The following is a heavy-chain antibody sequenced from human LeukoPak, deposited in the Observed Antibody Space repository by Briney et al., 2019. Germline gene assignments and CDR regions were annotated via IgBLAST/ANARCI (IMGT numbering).Heavy chain of an antibody. CDR1: AFTFSNYG. Sequence: GGSLRLSCAASAFTFSNYGMDWVRQAPGKGLEWVAFIPYDGSNKYYVASVKGRFTISRDNTKNTLYLQMNSLRAEDTVVYYCAKDRFYGSGSYLPGVFDYWGQGTLVTVSS. CDR3: AKDRFYGSGSYLPGVFDY. J-gene: IGHJ4*02. V-gene: IGHV3-30*02. D-gene: IGHD3-10*01. CDR2: IPYDGSNK.